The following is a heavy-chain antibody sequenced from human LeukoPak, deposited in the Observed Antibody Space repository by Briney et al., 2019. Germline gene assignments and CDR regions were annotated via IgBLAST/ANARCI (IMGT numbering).Heavy chain of an antibody. CDR2: INHSGST. Sequence: SETLSLTCAVYGGSFSGYYWSWTRQPPGKGLEWIGEINHSGSTNYNPSLKSRVTISVDTSKNQFSLKLSSVTAADTAVYYCARGGYGAGHWYFDLWGRGTLVTVSS. V-gene: IGHV4-34*01. J-gene: IGHJ2*01. CDR1: GGSFSGYY. CDR3: ARGGYGAGHWYFDL. D-gene: IGHD4-17*01.